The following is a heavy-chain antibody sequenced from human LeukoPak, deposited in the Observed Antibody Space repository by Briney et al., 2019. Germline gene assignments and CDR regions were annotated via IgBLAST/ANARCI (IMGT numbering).Heavy chain of an antibody. CDR2: IYHSGST. Sequence: PSETLSLTCTVSGYSISSGYYWGWIRQPPGKGLEWIGSIYHSGSTYYNPSLKSRVTISVDTSKNQFSLKLSSVTAADTALYYCARTGWLAFDYWGQGTLVTVSS. CDR3: ARTGWLAFDY. V-gene: IGHV4-38-2*02. CDR1: GYSISSGYY. J-gene: IGHJ4*02. D-gene: IGHD6-19*01.